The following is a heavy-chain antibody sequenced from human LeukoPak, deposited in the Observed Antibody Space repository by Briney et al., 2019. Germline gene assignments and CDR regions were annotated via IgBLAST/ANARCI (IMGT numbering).Heavy chain of an antibody. CDR2: IYHSGST. D-gene: IGHD5-12*01. V-gene: IGHV4-59*01. Sequence: SETLSLTCTVSGGSINNYYWTWIRQPPGKGLEWIGCIYHSGSTNYNPSLKSRVTISVDTSQNQFSLKLSSVTAADTAVYYCARDGYSGSDALWGQGILVTVSS. CDR1: GGSINNYY. CDR3: ARDGYSGSDAL. J-gene: IGHJ4*02.